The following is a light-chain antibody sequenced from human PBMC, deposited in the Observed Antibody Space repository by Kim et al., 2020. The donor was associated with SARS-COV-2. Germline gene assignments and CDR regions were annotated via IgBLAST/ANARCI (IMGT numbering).Light chain of an antibody. V-gene: IGLV4-60*03. CDR3: ETWDSNSNWV. J-gene: IGLJ3*02. CDR2: LEGSGSY. CDR1: SGHSSYI. Sequence: VKLTCTLSSGHSSYIIAWHQQQPGKAPRYLMKLEGSGSYNKGSGVPDRFSGSSSGADRYLTISNLQSEDEADYYCETWDSNSNWVFGGGTKLTVL.